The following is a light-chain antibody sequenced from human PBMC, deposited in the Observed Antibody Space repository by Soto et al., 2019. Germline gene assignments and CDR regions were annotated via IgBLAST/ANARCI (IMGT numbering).Light chain of an antibody. CDR1: QSVSSSH. V-gene: IGKV3-15*01. CDR2: TAS. Sequence: VLTKSQGTLSLSPGERGTLSCRASQSVSSSHIAWYQQRPGQAPRLLIYTASSRATGIPARFSGSGSGTEFTLTISSLQSEDFGVYYCHQYNNLWTFGQGTKVDI. J-gene: IGKJ1*01. CDR3: HQYNNLWT.